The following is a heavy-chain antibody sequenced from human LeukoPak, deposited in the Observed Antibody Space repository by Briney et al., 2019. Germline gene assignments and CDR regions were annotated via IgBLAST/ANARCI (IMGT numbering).Heavy chain of an antibody. CDR1: GGSISSSNYY. D-gene: IGHD2-2*01. J-gene: IGHJ4*02. CDR3: ARDSCSSTSCRKKFDY. CDR2: IYYSGST. V-gene: IGHV4-39*07. Sequence: SETLSLTCTVSGGSISSSNYYWGWIRRPPGKGLEWIGSIYYSGSTYYNPSLKSRVTISVDTSKNQFSLKLSSVTAADTAVYYCARDSCSSTSCRKKFDYWGQGTLVTVSS.